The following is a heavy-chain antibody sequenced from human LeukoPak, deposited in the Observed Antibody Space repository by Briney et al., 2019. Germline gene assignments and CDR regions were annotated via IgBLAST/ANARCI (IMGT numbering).Heavy chain of an antibody. D-gene: IGHD3-22*01. CDR1: GFTSSSYA. CDR3: ANPGLYDSSGYYTDPFDY. J-gene: IGHJ4*02. CDR2: ISGSGGST. V-gene: IGHV3-23*01. Sequence: GGSLRLSCAASGFTSSSYAMSWVRQAPGKGLEWVSAISGSGGSTYYADSVKGRFTISRDNSKNTLYLQMNSLRAEDTAVYYCANPGLYDSSGYYTDPFDYWGQGTLVTVSS.